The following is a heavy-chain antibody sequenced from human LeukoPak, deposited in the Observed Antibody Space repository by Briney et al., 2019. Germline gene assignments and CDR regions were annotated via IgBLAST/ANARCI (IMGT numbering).Heavy chain of an antibody. CDR2: ISGSGGDT. V-gene: IGHV3-23*01. J-gene: IGHJ4*02. CDR1: GFTFSSYA. Sequence: PGGSLRLSCAASGFTFSSYAMNWVRQAPGKGLKWVSAISGSGGDTHYADSVEGRFTISRDNSKNTLYLQMDSLRAEDTAVYYCAKDSATPYNFDYWGQGTLVSVSS. D-gene: IGHD3-10*01. CDR3: AKDSATPYNFDY.